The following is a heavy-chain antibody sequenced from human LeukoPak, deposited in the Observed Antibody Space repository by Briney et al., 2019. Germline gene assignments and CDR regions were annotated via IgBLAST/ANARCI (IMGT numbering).Heavy chain of an antibody. Sequence: GGSLRLSCAASGFTFSNYGMSWVRQAPGKGLEWVSAVSGNGGSSFYADSVKGRFTISRDNSKNTLFLQVDSLRAEDSAIYYCARRKVGGTGNYWGQGTQVTVSS. D-gene: IGHD1-26*01. J-gene: IGHJ4*02. CDR2: VSGNGGSS. V-gene: IGHV3-23*01. CDR3: ARRKVGGTGNY. CDR1: GFTFSNYG.